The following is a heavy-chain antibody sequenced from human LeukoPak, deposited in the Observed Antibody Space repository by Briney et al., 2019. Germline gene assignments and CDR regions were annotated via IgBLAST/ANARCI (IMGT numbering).Heavy chain of an antibody. CDR3: ARGSYGDYVRFDY. CDR1: GFTFSSYW. Sequence: PGGSLRLSCAAPGFTFSSYWMSWVRQAPGKGLEWVANIKQDGSEKYYVDSVKGRFTISRDNAKNSLYLQMNSLRAEDTAVYYCARGSYGDYVRFDYWGQGTLVTVSS. J-gene: IGHJ4*02. V-gene: IGHV3-7*01. CDR2: IKQDGSEK. D-gene: IGHD4-17*01.